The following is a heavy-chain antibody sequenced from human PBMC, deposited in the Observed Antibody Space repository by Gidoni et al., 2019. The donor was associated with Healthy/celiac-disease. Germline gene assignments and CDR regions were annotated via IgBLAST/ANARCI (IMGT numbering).Heavy chain of an antibody. CDR1: GSPFSSYS. CDR3: ARDSVIAAHFDY. V-gene: IGHV3-21*01. CDR2: ISSSSSYI. Sequence: EVQLVESGGGLVKPGGSLRLACAASGSPFSSYSMNWVRQAPGKGLECVSSISSSSSYIYYADSVKGRFTISRDNAKNSLYLQMNSLRAEDTAVYYCARDSVIAAHFDYWGQGTLVTVSS. J-gene: IGHJ4*02. D-gene: IGHD6-13*01.